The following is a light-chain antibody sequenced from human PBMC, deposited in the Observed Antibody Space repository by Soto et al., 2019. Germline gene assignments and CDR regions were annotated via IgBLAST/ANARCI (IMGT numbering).Light chain of an antibody. V-gene: IGLV1-47*01. J-gene: IGLJ2*01. CDR3: AAWDNSLVGGPA. CDR1: NSNIGSKY. Sequence: QSVLTQPPSASGTPGQRVTISCSGSNSNIGSKYVYWYQQLPGTAPKLLLYRNNHRPSGVPDRFSGSKSGTSASLAISGLRSADEADYYCAAWDNSLVGGPAFGGGTKLTVL. CDR2: RNN.